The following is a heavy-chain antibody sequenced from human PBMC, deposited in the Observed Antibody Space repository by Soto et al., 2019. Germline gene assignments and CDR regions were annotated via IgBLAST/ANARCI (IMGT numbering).Heavy chain of an antibody. CDR2: IIPIFGTA. J-gene: IGHJ6*02. V-gene: IGHV1-69*13. D-gene: IGHD3-10*01. Sequence: SLNRSCKASGDTFSSDAISWVRQATGQGLEWMGGIIPIFGTANYAQKFQGRVTITADESTSTAYMELSSLRSEDTAVYYCARDNDYYGSGSLGMDVWGQGTTVTVSS. CDR1: GDTFSSDA. CDR3: ARDNDYYGSGSLGMDV.